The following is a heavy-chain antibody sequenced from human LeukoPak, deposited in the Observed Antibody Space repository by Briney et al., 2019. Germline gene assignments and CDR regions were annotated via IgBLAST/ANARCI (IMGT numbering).Heavy chain of an antibody. J-gene: IGHJ4*02. D-gene: IGHD3-22*01. V-gene: IGHV3-23*01. CDR2: TSGSGGRT. CDR3: AARPGGDYYDSSGYYFDY. CDR1: GFTFSSYA. Sequence: PGGSLRLSSAAYGFTFSSYAMSWDSQAPGNGLEWVSATSGSGGRTYYADSVKRRFAISRDNSKNTLYQQMNSLRAEDTAVYYCAARPGGDYYDSSGYYFDYWGQGTLVTVSS.